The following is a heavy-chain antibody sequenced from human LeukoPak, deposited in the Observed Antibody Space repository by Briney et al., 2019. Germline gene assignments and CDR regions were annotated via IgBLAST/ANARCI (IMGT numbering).Heavy chain of an antibody. Sequence: PSETLSVTSTVSGGSICSYYWSWIRQPPGKGLEWIGYIYYSGSTNYNPSLKSRVTISVDTSKNQFSLKLRSVTAADTAVYYCARDGSRARFFDYWGQGTLVTVSS. CDR3: ARDGSRARFFDY. V-gene: IGHV4-59*01. D-gene: IGHD5/OR15-5a*01. CDR2: IYYSGST. CDR1: GGSICSYY. J-gene: IGHJ4*02.